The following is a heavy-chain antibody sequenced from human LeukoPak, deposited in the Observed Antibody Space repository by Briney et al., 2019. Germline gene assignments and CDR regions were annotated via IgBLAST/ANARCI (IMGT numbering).Heavy chain of an antibody. V-gene: IGHV3-23*01. Sequence: PGGSLRLSCAASRFTFSSYAMSWVRQAPGKGLEWVSAISGSGGSTYYADSVKGRFTISRDNSKNTLYLQMNSLRAEDTAVYYCASPPGYYDSSGYSGEYYFDYWGQGTLVTVSS. CDR1: RFTFSSYA. CDR2: ISGSGGST. J-gene: IGHJ4*02. D-gene: IGHD3-22*01. CDR3: ASPPGYYDSSGYSGEYYFDY.